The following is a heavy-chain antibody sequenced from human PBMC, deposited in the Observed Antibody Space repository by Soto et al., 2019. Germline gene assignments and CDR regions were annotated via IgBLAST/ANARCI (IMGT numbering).Heavy chain of an antibody. CDR2: ISHSGTT. Sequence: SETLSLTCAVNGGSFTGYYGAWIRQSPGKGLEWIGEISHSGTTIYNPSLKSRVTISIDTSKNQFSLKLSSMTAADTGVYFGARNGGSTWHDFDSWGQGTVVTAPQ. D-gene: IGHD6-13*01. CDR3: ARNGGSTWHDFDS. V-gene: IGHV4-34*01. J-gene: IGHJ4*02. CDR1: GGSFTGYY.